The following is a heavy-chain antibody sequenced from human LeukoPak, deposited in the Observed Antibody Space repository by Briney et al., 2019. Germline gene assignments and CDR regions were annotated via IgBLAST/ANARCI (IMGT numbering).Heavy chain of an antibody. CDR2: ISNDGNDK. V-gene: IGHV3-30*19. Sequence: PGGSLRLSCEASGFTFNNFGMHWVRQAPGKGLEWVAVISNDGNDKHNADSVKGRFTISRDNPKNTLYLQMNSLRAEDTAMYYCARDLTIAAANYYFDNWGQGTLVTVSS. D-gene: IGHD6-13*01. CDR3: ARDLTIAAANYYFDN. J-gene: IGHJ4*02. CDR1: GFTFNNFG.